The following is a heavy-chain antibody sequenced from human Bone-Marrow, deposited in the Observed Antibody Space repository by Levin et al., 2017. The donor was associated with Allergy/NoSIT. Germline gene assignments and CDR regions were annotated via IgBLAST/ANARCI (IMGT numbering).Heavy chain of an antibody. Sequence: GGSLRLSCAASGDSGFTVSSNYMTWVRQAPGKGLEWVSHIDRGGSTFYVDSVKGRFIISRDTSKNTIHLQMNSLRAEDTALYYCAGDHVTSYMLRWGQGTLVTVSS. D-gene: IGHD2-15*01. CDR1: GDSGFTVSSNY. CDR3: AGDHVTSYMLR. J-gene: IGHJ1*01. CDR2: IDRGGST. V-gene: IGHV3-66*01.